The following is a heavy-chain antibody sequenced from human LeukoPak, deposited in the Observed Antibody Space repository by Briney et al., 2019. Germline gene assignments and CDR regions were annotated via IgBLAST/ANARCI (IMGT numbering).Heavy chain of an antibody. CDR2: IRDDGGEI. D-gene: IGHD1-26*01. CDR1: GFTFSSYA. Sequence: GGSLRLSCAASGFTFSSYAMSWVRQAPGKGLEWVANIRDDGGEIYYVDSVKGRFAISRDNAKSSLFLQMNSLRAEDAAVYYCARDKPRGSYYGSIFDSWGQGTLVTVSS. J-gene: IGHJ4*02. CDR3: ARDKPRGSYYGSIFDS. V-gene: IGHV3-7*01.